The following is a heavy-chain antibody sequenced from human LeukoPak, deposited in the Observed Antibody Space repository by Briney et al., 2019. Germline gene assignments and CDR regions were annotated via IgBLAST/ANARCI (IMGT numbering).Heavy chain of an antibody. D-gene: IGHD5-24*01. CDR2: ITPSGGT. CDR1: GYTFTIYA. J-gene: IGHJ4*02. Sequence: GASVKVSCKASGYTFTIYAMHWVRQAPGQGLEWMGWITPSGGTNYPQKFPGRVAITRDTSITTAYMDLSRLTSDDTAVYYCARDRYGDGFAHFDYWGQGALVTVSS. V-gene: IGHV1-2*02. CDR3: ARDRYGDGFAHFDY.